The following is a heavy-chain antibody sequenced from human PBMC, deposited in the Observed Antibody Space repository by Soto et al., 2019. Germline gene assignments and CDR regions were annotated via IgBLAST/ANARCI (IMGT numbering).Heavy chain of an antibody. CDR1: GFTFSSYA. CDR2: IYGSGGKT. V-gene: IGHV3-23*01. D-gene: IGHD3-10*02. J-gene: IGHJ4*02. Sequence: PGGSLRLSCAASGFTFSSYAMTWVRQAPGKGLEWVSSIYGSGGKTFYARSVQGRFTISRDNFKNTLYLQMNSLRAEDTAVYYCAKESSSNYYVSIFHDWGQGTLVTVSS. CDR3: AKESSSNYYVSIFHD.